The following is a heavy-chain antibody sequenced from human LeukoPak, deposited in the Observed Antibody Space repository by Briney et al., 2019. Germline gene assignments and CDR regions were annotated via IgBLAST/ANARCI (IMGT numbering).Heavy chain of an antibody. Sequence: PGGSLRLSCAASGFTFSTYWMHWVRQAPGKGLVWVSRINSDGSSTSYADSVKGRFTISRDNAKNSLYLQMNSLRAEDTAVYYCARDSDYYYYMDVWGKGTTVTVSS. V-gene: IGHV3-74*01. CDR2: INSDGSST. J-gene: IGHJ6*03. CDR1: GFTFSTYW. CDR3: ARDSDYYYYMDV.